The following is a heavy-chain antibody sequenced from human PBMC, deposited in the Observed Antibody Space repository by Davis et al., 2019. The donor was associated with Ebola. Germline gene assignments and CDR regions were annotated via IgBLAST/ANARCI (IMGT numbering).Heavy chain of an antibody. D-gene: IGHD3-10*01. Sequence: KISCAASGFTFSSYAISWVRQAPGQGLEWMGGIIPIFGTANYAQKFQGRVTMTRDTSTSTVYMELSSLRSEDTAVYYCARTTDSLLWFRELDYWGQGTLVTVSS. CDR1: GFTFSSYA. V-gene: IGHV1-69*05. CDR3: ARTTDSLLWFRELDY. J-gene: IGHJ4*02. CDR2: IIPIFGTA.